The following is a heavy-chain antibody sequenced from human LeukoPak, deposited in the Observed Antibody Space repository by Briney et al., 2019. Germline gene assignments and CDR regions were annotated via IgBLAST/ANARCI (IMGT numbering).Heavy chain of an antibody. CDR1: GGSISSDSW. CDR2: IYHAGNT. V-gene: IGHV4-4*02. CDR3: ASCLSYYYDTSGHQVRDAFDI. J-gene: IGHJ3*02. Sequence: PSETLSLACAVSGGSISSDSWWSWVRQPPGKGLEWIGEIYHAGNTNYNPSLKSRVTISVDTSKNQFSLKLSSVTAADTAVYYCASCLSYYYDTSGHQVRDAFDIWGQGTMVTVSS. D-gene: IGHD3-22*01.